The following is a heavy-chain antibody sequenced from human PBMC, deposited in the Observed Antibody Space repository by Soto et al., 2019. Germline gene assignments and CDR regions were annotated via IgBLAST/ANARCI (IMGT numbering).Heavy chain of an antibody. CDR2: ISYDGSNK. V-gene: IGHV3-30*18. CDR1: GFTFSSYG. Sequence: QVQLVESGGGVVQPGRSLRLSCAASGFTFSSYGMHWVRQAPGKGLEWVAVISYDGSNKYYADSVKGRFTISRDNSKNKLYLQMNSLRAEDTAVYYCAKDWGIAVAGTLDYWGQGTLVTVSS. D-gene: IGHD6-19*01. CDR3: AKDWGIAVAGTLDY. J-gene: IGHJ4*02.